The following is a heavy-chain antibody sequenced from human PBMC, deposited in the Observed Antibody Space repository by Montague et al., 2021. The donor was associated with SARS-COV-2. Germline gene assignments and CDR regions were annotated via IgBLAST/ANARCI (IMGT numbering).Heavy chain of an antibody. CDR3: ARDSPSSGWSYYFGY. D-gene: IGHD6-19*01. CDR1: QFTFSRYE. V-gene: IGHV3-48*03. Sequence: SLRLSCAAPQFTFSRYEMNWVRQAPGKGLEWVSYISSTGYTIYYADSVKGRFTISRDNAKNLLYLQMNSLRAEDTAIYYCARDSPSSGWSYYFGYWGQGTMVTVSS. J-gene: IGHJ4*02. CDR2: ISSTGYTI.